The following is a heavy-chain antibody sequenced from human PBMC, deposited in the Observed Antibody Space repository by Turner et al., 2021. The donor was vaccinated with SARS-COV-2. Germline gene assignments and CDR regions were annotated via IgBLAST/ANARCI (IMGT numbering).Heavy chain of an antibody. J-gene: IGHJ4*02. CDR2: IYYSGST. CDR3: ARHKGDYDSSELLG. CDR1: GGSISSSSYY. D-gene: IGHD3-22*01. V-gene: IGHV4-39*01. Sequence: QLQLQESGPGLVKPSETLSLTCTVSGGSISSSSYYWGWIRQPPGKGLVWIGSIYYSGSTYYNPSLKSRGTISVDTSKNQFSLKLSSVTAADTAVYYCARHKGDYDSSELLGWGQGTLVTVSS.